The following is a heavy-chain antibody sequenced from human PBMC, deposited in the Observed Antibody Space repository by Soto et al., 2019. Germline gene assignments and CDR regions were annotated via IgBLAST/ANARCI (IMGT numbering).Heavy chain of an antibody. CDR2: IIPILGIA. V-gene: IGHV1-69*02. J-gene: IGHJ4*02. CDR1: GGTFSSYI. Sequence: QVQLVQSGAEVKKPGSSVKVSCKASGGTFSSYIISWVRQAPGQGLEWMGRIIPILGIANYAQKFQGRVTITADKATSTAYMELSSMRPEDTAVYYCAGRVDGAYGDFDYWGQGTLVTVSS. D-gene: IGHD4-17*01. CDR3: AGRVDGAYGDFDY.